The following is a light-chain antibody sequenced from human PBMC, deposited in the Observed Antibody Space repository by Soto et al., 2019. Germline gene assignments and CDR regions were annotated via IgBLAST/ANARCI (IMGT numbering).Light chain of an antibody. Sequence: EVVLTQSPATLSVSPGDRATLSCRARQYIGSAVAWYHQRSGQAPRLLIFDASIRVPTTPARFSGSVSGTEFTLTISSLESEDFAVYFCQQYCDRPRTFGQVTKVDIK. CDR3: QQYCDRPRT. V-gene: IGKV3-15*01. J-gene: IGKJ1*01. CDR1: QYIGSA. CDR2: DAS.